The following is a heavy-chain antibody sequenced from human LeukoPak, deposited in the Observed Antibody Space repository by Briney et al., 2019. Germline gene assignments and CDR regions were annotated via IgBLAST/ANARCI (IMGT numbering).Heavy chain of an antibody. Sequence: PGGSLRLSCVASGFTFSRYGMLWVRQAPGKGLEWVAFIRYDGSNKYYADSVKGRFTISRDNSKNTLYLQMNSLRAEDTAVYYCANDGYGDYVIDYWGQGTLVTVSS. J-gene: IGHJ4*02. CDR1: GFTFSRYG. CDR3: ANDGYGDYVIDY. V-gene: IGHV3-30*02. CDR2: IRYDGSNK. D-gene: IGHD4-17*01.